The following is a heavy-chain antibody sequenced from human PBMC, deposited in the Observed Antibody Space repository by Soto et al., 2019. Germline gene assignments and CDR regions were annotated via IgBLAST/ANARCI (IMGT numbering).Heavy chain of an antibody. CDR1: GFTFDDYA. Sequence: HPGGSLRLSCAASGFTFDDYAMHWVRQAPGKGLEWVSGISWNSGSIGYADSVKGRFTISRDNAKNSLYLQMNSLRAEDTALYYCAKDIGDDSSGYLDYWGQGTLVTVSS. D-gene: IGHD3-22*01. V-gene: IGHV3-9*01. J-gene: IGHJ4*02. CDR3: AKDIGDDSSGYLDY. CDR2: ISWNSGSI.